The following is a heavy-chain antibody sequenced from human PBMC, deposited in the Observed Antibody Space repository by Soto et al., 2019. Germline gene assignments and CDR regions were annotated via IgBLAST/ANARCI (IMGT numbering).Heavy chain of an antibody. V-gene: IGHV4-39*01. Sequence: SETLSLTCTVSGGSIGSSSYYWGWIRQPPGKGLEWIGSIYYSGSTYYNPSLKSRVTISVDTSKNQFSLKLSSVTAADTAVYYCARVRVATRRLDAFDIWGQGTMVTVSS. CDR1: GGSIGSSSYY. J-gene: IGHJ3*02. CDR3: ARVRVATRRLDAFDI. D-gene: IGHD5-12*01. CDR2: IYYSGST.